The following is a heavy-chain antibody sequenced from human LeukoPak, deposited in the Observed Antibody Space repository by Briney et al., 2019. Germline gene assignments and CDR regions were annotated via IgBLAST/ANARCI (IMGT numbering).Heavy chain of an antibody. D-gene: IGHD3-3*01. CDR1: GGTFSSYT. J-gene: IGHJ3*02. Sequence: SVKVSCKASGGTFSSYTISWVRQAPGQGLEWMGRIIPILGIANYAQKFQGRVTITADKSTSTAYMELSSLRSEDTAVYYRARDFWSGYYSQTDAFDIWGQGTMVTVSS. CDR2: IIPILGIA. CDR3: ARDFWSGYYSQTDAFDI. V-gene: IGHV1-69*04.